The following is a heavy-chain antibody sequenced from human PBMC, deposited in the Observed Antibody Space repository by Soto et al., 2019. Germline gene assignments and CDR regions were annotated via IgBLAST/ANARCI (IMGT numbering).Heavy chain of an antibody. J-gene: IGHJ4*02. V-gene: IGHV1-18*01. D-gene: IGHD7-27*01. CDR1: GYTFTRYG. CDR2: ISGYNGDT. Sequence: ASVKVSCKASGYTFTRYGISWVRQAPGQGLEWMGWISGYNGDTNYAQKFRGRVTMTVDTSTTTAFMELKSLTSEDTAVYYCARGPRNWGVDYWGQGTLVTVSS. CDR3: ARGPRNWGVDY.